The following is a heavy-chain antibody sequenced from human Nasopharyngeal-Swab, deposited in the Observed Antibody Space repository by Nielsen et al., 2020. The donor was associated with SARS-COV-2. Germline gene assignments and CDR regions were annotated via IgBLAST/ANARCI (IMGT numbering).Heavy chain of an antibody. CDR2: LYYSGST. CDR1: GGSISSGGYY. CDR3: ARTVDTAMVYYFDY. Sequence: SETLSLTCTVSGGSISSGGYYWSWIRQHPGKGLEWIGYLYYSGSTYYNPSLKSRVTISVDTSKNQFSLKLSSVTAADTAVYYCARTVDTAMVYYFDYWGQGTLVTVSS. D-gene: IGHD5-18*01. V-gene: IGHV4-31*03. J-gene: IGHJ4*02.